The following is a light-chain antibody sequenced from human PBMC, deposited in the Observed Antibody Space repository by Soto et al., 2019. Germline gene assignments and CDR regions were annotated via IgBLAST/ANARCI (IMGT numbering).Light chain of an antibody. V-gene: IGKV3-15*01. CDR3: KTYNALLLWT. Sequence: MTLSPATVSLNQEERATLSCRASQSVSSNLAWYQQKPGQAPRLLIYGASTRATGIPARFSGSGSGTEFTLTISSLHSEDFAVYYCKTYNALLLWTFGQVSNV. J-gene: IGKJ1*01. CDR2: GAS. CDR1: QSVSSN.